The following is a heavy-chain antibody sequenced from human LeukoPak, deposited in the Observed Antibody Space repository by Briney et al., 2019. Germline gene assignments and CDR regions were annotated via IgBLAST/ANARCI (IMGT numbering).Heavy chain of an antibody. Sequence: GGSLRLSCAASGFTFSSYAMSWVRQAPGKGLEGVSAISGSGGSTYYADSVKGRFTRSRDNSKNTLYLQMNSLRAEDTGVYYCAKSVVVAAYYYFDYWGQGTLVTVSS. D-gene: IGHD2-15*01. CDR1: GFTFSSYA. J-gene: IGHJ4*02. CDR2: ISGSGGST. CDR3: AKSVVVAAYYYFDY. V-gene: IGHV3-23*01.